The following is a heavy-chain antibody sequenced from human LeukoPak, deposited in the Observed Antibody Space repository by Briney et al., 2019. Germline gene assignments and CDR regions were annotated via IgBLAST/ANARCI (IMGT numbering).Heavy chain of an antibody. CDR1: GGSISSGSYY. Sequence: SQTLSLTCTVSGGSISSGSYYWSWIRQPAGKGLEWIGRIYTSGSTNYNPSLKSRVTISADTSKNQSSLKLSSVTAADTAVYYCARGPPLGRHADYWGQGTLVTVSS. V-gene: IGHV4-61*02. CDR3: ARGPPLGRHADY. J-gene: IGHJ4*02. CDR2: IYTSGST.